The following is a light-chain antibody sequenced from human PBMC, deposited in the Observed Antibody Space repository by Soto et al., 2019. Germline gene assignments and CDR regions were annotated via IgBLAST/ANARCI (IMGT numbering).Light chain of an antibody. CDR2: AAS. V-gene: IGKV3-20*01. CDR1: EFLSSSY. Sequence: EIVLTQSPGTLSLSPGERATLSCRASEFLSSSYLVWYQQKPGQAPRLLIYAASRRATGIPDRFSGSGCATEYTLTINSLEPEDFAVYYCQHQGTFGQGTKLEIK. CDR3: QHQGT. J-gene: IGKJ2*01.